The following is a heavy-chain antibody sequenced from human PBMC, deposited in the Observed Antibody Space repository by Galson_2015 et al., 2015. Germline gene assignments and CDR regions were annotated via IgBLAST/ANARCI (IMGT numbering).Heavy chain of an antibody. CDR2: IIPIFGTA. CDR1: GGTFSSYA. CDR3: ARGNSRDGYNFNY. V-gene: IGHV1-69*13. D-gene: IGHD5-24*01. J-gene: IGHJ4*02. Sequence: SVKVSCKASGGTFSSYAISWVRQAPGQGLEWMGGIIPIFGTANYAQKFQGRVTITADESTSTAYMELSSLRSEDTAVYCCARGNSRDGYNFNYWGQGTLVTVSS.